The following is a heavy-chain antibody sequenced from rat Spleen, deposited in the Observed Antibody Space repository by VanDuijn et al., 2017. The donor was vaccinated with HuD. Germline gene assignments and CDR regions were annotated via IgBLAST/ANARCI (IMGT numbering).Heavy chain of an antibody. CDR2: VWGDGST. D-gene: IGHD4-3*01. J-gene: IGHJ2*01. CDR1: GFSLTTNS. V-gene: IGHV2-1*01. CDR3: AREDSGLDY. Sequence: QVQLKESGPGLVQPSQTLSLTCTVSGFSLTTNSVHWVRQPPGKGLERMGGVWGDGSTDYDLALKSRLSISRDTSKSQVFLKMNSLQSEDTTTYYCAREDSGLDYWGQGVMVTVSS.